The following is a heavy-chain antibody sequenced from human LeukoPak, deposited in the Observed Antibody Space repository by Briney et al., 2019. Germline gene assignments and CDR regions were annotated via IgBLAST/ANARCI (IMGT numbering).Heavy chain of an antibody. V-gene: IGHV4-39*07. CDR2: ISYSGST. D-gene: IGHD5-18*01. Sequence: SETLSLTCSVSGGSISSSSFYWGWIRQPPGKGLEWIGSISYSGSTYYNPSLKSRVTISVDTSKNQFSLKLSSVTAADTAVYYCAREYRGGGYSYGRRFDYWGQGTLVTVSS. CDR3: AREYRGGGYSYGRRFDY. J-gene: IGHJ4*02. CDR1: GGSISSSSFY.